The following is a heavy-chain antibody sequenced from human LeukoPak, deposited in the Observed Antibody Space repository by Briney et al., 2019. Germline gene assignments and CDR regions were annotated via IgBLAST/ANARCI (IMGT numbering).Heavy chain of an antibody. Sequence: PGGSLRLSCTASGFTFGDYAMSWVRQAPGKGLEWVGFIRSKAYGGTTEYAASVKGRFTISRDDSKSIAYLQMNSLKAEDTAVYYCTRDSPPVRQWLVEYYYYYMDVWGKGTTVTVSS. V-gene: IGHV3-49*04. CDR1: GFTFGDYA. CDR2: IRSKAYGGTT. J-gene: IGHJ6*03. CDR3: TRDSPPVRQWLVEYYYYYMDV. D-gene: IGHD6-19*01.